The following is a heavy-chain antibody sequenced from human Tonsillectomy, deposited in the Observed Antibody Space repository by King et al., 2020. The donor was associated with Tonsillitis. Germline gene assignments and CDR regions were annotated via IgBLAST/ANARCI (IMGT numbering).Heavy chain of an antibody. CDR2: IKQDGSEK. CDR1: GFTFSSYW. Sequence: VQLVESGGGLVQPGGSLRLSCAASGFTFSSYWMSWVRQAPGKGLEWVANIKQDGSEKYYVDSVKGRFTISRDNAKNSLYLQMNSLRAEDTAVYYCARDPAYYDSSGYLDYWGQGTLVTVSS. J-gene: IGHJ4*02. D-gene: IGHD3-22*01. V-gene: IGHV3-7*01. CDR3: ARDPAYYDSSGYLDY.